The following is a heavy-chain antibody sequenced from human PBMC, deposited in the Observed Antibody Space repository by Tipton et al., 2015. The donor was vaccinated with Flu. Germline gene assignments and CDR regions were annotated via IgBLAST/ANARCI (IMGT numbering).Heavy chain of an antibody. D-gene: IGHD2-2*01. CDR2: IKQDGSEK. V-gene: IGHV3-7*01. CDR1: GFTFSSYW. J-gene: IGHJ6*02. Sequence: LSLTCAASGFTFSSYWMSWVRQAPGKGLEWVANIKQDGSEKYYVDSVKGRFTISRDNAKNSLYLQMNSLRAEDTAVYYCARGVRVPAAMVNYYGMDAWGQGTTVTVSS. CDR3: ARGVRVPAAMVNYYGMDA.